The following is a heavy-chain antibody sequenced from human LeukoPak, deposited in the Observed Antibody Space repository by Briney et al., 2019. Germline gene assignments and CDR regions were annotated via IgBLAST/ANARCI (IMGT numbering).Heavy chain of an antibody. V-gene: IGHV3-7*01. Sequence: GGSLRLSCAASGFTFSSYWMSWVRQAPGKGLEWVANIKQDGSEKYYVDSVKGRFTISRDNAKSSLYLQMNSLRAEDTAVYYCAREPRITMVRGVIKIHPFDYWGQGTLVTVSS. D-gene: IGHD3-10*01. J-gene: IGHJ4*02. CDR3: AREPRITMVRGVIKIHPFDY. CDR2: IKQDGSEK. CDR1: GFTFSSYW.